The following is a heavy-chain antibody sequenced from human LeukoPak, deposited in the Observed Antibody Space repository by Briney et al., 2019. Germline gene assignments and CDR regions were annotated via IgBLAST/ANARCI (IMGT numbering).Heavy chain of an antibody. CDR2: IKTEADGGTT. V-gene: IGHV3-15*01. CDR3: TTDLPAAIGGGFDY. D-gene: IGHD2-2*01. CDR1: GFTFDDCG. J-gene: IGHJ4*02. Sequence: GGSLRLSCTASGFTFDDCGMSWVRQAPGKGLEWVGRIKTEADGGTTDYAAPVKGRFTISRDDSQNTVYLQMNSLKIEDTGVYYCTTDLPAAIGGGFDYWGQGTQVTVSS.